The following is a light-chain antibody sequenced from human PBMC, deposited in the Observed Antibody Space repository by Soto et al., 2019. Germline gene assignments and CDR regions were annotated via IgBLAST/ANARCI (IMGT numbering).Light chain of an antibody. CDR1: QRISRW. V-gene: IGKV1-12*01. CDR3: QQAYNFPFT. J-gene: IGKJ3*01. Sequence: DIRMTQFPSSVSASVGDRITITCRASQRISRWLAWYQQKPGRAPKLLIYAASNLQSGVPSRFSGSGSGTDFTLTITSLQAEDFATYHCQQAYNFPFTFGPGTKVDI. CDR2: AAS.